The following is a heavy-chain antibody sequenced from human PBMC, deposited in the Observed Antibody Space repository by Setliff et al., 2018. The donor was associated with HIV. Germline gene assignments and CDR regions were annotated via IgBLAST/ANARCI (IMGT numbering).Heavy chain of an antibody. CDR2: ISTSSIYI. Sequence: GGSLRLSCAASGFTFSSYNMNWVRQAPGKGLEWVSSISTSSIYIYYADSVKGRFTISRDNAQKSLHLQMNSLRADDTAVYYCARDDGNWNQGIDSWGQGTLVTVSS. V-gene: IGHV3-21*01. D-gene: IGHD1-1*01. CDR1: GFTFSSYN. J-gene: IGHJ4*02. CDR3: ARDDGNWNQGIDS.